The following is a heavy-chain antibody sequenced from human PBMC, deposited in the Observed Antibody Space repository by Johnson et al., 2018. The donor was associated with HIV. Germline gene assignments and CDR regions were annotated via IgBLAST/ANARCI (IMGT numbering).Heavy chain of an antibody. D-gene: IGHD6-13*01. V-gene: IGHV3-30*04. J-gene: IGHJ3*02. CDR1: GFTFSSYA. CDR3: ARDLLSSSWFHDAFDI. Sequence: VQLVESGGVVVQPGGSLRLSCAASGFTFSSYAMHWVRQAPGQGLEWVAVISYDGSNKYYADSVKGRFTISRDNSKNTLYLQMNSLRAEDTAVYYCARDLLSSSWFHDAFDIWGQGTMVTVSS. CDR2: ISYDGSNK.